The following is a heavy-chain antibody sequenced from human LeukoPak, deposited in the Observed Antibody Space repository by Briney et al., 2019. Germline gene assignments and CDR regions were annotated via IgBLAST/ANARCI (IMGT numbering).Heavy chain of an antibody. CDR1: GGSISSYD. V-gene: IGHV4-59*08. Sequence: PSETLSLTCTVSGGSISSYDWSWIRQTPGKGLEWIGHISSTGSTNYFPSLANRATISVDTSKNQFSQKLSSVPAADTAVYFCARQARYCSGGTCLDSGGQGTLVAVS. D-gene: IGHD2-8*02. CDR2: ISSTGST. CDR3: ARQARYCSGGTCLDS. J-gene: IGHJ5*01.